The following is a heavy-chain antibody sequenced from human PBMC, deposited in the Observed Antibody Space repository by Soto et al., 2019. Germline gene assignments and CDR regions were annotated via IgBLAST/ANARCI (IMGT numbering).Heavy chain of an antibody. CDR1: GFSLSTSGVG. J-gene: IGHJ6*02. Sequence: QITLKESGPTLVKPTQTLTLTCTFTGFSLSTSGVGVGWIRQPPGKALEWLAVINCDDGKFYSPSLKNRLTNSKDTSKNRVVLTMTDMEPVDTATYHCAHRRVLYGLDVWGQGTTVTV. CDR2: INCDDGK. CDR3: AHRRVLYGLDV. V-gene: IGHV2-5*02.